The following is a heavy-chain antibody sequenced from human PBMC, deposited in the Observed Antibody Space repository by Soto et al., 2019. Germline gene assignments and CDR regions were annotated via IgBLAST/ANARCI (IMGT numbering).Heavy chain of an antibody. D-gene: IGHD3-16*01. CDR1: GFTFSSYS. CDR3: ASLGGGYDSDY. Sequence: GGSLRLSCAASGFTFSSYSMNWVRQAPGKGLEWVSYISSSSSYIYYADSRKGRFTISRDNAKNSLYLQMNSLRAEDTAVYYCASLGGGYDSDYWGQGTRVTAPQ. V-gene: IGHV3-21*01. J-gene: IGHJ4*02. CDR2: ISSSSSYI.